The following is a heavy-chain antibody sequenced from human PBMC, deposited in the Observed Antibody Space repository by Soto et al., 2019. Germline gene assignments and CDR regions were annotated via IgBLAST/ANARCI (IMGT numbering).Heavy chain of an antibody. Sequence: QVQLVESGGGLVKPGGSLRLSCAASGFTFSNYYMSWIRQAPGKGLEWVSYISHSGTDKYYADSVKGRFTISRDNAKNSLYLQMNSLRDEDTAVYYGANHPCWNYFDDWGQGTMVTVSS. J-gene: IGHJ4*02. V-gene: IGHV3-11*04. CDR3: ANHPCWNYFDD. CDR2: ISHSGTDK. CDR1: GFTFSNYY. D-gene: IGHD1-1*01.